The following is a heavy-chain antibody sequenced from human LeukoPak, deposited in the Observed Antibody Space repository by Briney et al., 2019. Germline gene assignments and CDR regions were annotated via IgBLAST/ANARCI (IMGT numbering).Heavy chain of an antibody. CDR3: ARGGIAAAGRPYYYGMDV. J-gene: IGHJ6*02. CDR2: INHSGST. V-gene: IGHV4-34*01. D-gene: IGHD6-13*01. CDR1: GGSFSGYY. Sequence: SETLSLTCAVYGGSFSGYYWSWIRQPPGKGLEWIGEINHSGSTNYNPSLESRVTISVDTSKNQFSLKLSSVTAADTAVYYCARGGIAAAGRPYYYGMDVWGQGTTVTVSS.